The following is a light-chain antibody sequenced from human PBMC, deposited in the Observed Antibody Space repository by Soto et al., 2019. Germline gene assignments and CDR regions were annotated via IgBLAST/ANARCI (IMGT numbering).Light chain of an antibody. V-gene: IGKV3-15*01. CDR1: QSVSSN. J-gene: IGKJ1*01. CDR2: GAS. CDR3: KQYNNLWT. Sequence: EIVMTQSPATLSVSPGERATLSCRASQSVSSNLAWYQQKPGQAPRLLIYGASTRATGIPARFSGSGSGTEFTLTLSSLQSADFAVYYCKQYNNLWTFGQGTKVEIK.